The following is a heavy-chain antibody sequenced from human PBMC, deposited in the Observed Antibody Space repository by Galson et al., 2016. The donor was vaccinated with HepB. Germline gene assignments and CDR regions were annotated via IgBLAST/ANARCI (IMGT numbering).Heavy chain of an antibody. D-gene: IGHD3-10*01. CDR1: GFIVSRNN. CDR3: ARGHQLLWNGLDV. Sequence: SLRLSCAASGFIVSRNNMNWVRQAPGKGLEWVSVIYGDDRTNTQYADPVKGRFIISRDNSKNTLYLQMNSLRAEDTAVYFCARGHQLLWNGLDVWGQGTTVTVSS. J-gene: IGHJ6*02. V-gene: IGHV3-53*01. CDR2: IYGDDRT.